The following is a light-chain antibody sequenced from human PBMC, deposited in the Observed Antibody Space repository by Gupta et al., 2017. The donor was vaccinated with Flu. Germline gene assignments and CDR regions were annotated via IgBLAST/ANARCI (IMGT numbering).Light chain of an antibody. Sequence: DIQLTQSPSFLSASVGDRVTITCQASQGISSYLAWYQQKPGKAPKLLIYAASTWQSGVPSRFSGSGYGTEFTLTISSRQPEDFATYYCQQLNSYPFFTFGHGTKVDIK. CDR3: QQLNSYPFFT. CDR2: AAS. J-gene: IGKJ3*01. V-gene: IGKV1-9*01. CDR1: QGISSY.